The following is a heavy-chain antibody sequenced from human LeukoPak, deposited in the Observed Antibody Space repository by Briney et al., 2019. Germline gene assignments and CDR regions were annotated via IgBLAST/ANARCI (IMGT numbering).Heavy chain of an antibody. CDR1: GGSISGSSYY. CDR3: ATLRIAAAADY. J-gene: IGHJ4*02. Sequence: SETLSLTCTVSGGSISGSSYYWGWIRQPPGKGLGWIGSVYYRGSTYYNPPLKSRVTISVDTSKNQFSLKLSSVTAADTAVYYCATLRIAAAADYWGQGTLVTVSS. CDR2: VYYRGST. D-gene: IGHD6-13*01. V-gene: IGHV4-39*01.